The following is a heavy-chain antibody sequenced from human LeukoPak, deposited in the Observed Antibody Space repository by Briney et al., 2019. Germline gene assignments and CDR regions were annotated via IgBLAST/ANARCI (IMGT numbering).Heavy chain of an antibody. CDR2: ISSSSSYI. V-gene: IGHV3-21*04. Sequence: SGGSLRLSCAASGFTFSSYSMNWVRQVPGKGLEWVSSISSSSSYIYCADSVKGRFTISRDNSKNTLYLQMNSLRAEDTAVYYCAVVLRYSETWGQGTLVTVSS. J-gene: IGHJ4*02. CDR1: GFTFSSYS. D-gene: IGHD3-9*01. CDR3: AVVLRYSET.